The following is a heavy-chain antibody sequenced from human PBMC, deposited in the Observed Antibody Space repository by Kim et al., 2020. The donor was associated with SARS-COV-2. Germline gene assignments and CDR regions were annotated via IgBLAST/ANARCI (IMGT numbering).Heavy chain of an antibody. V-gene: IGHV3-33*01. CDR3: ARDLNIVSDSAGWFDP. D-gene: IGHD3-16*02. CDR2: IWYDGSNK. Sequence: GGSLRLSCAASGFTFSSYGMHWVRQAPGKGLEWVAVIWYDGSNKYYADSVKGRFTISRDNSKNTLYLQMNSLRAEDTAVYYCARDLNIVSDSAGWFDPWGQGTLVTVSS. CDR1: GFTFSSYG. J-gene: IGHJ5*02.